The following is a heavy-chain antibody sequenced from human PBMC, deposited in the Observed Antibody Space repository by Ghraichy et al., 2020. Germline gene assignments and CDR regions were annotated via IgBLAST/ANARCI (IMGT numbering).Heavy chain of an antibody. CDR3: AGDLYYDSSGYYFDY. Sequence: GESLNISCAASGLTVSTNYLSSVLQAPETGLGWNSVIYSGGSTYYADSVKGRFTISRDNSKNTLYLHMNSLRAEDTAVYYCAGDLYYDSSGYYFDYWGQGTLVTVSS. D-gene: IGHD3-22*01. CDR1: GLTVSTNY. J-gene: IGHJ4*02. CDR2: IYSGGST. V-gene: IGHV3-53*01.